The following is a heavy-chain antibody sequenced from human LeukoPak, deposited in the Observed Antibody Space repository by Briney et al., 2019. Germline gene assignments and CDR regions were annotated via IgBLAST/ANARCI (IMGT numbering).Heavy chain of an antibody. CDR2: ISTGGSTI. CDR3: ARSAFGGKAHCLDY. J-gene: IGHJ4*02. V-gene: IGHV3-48*03. Sequence: GGSLRLSCAASGFTFSSYEMNWVRQAPGKGMEWVSYISTGGSTIYYADSVKGRFTISRDNDKKSLYLQMNSLRADDTAAYYCARSAFGGKAHCLDYWGQGTLVTVSS. CDR1: GFTFSSYE. D-gene: IGHD3-10*01.